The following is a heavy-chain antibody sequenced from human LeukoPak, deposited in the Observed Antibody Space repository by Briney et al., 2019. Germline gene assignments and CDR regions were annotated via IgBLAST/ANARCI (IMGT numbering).Heavy chain of an antibody. CDR2: ISGSGGSI. D-gene: IGHD1-20*01. V-gene: IGHV3-23*01. CDR3: AKDMRPLGTITHDFDA. CDR1: GFTFSSYL. J-gene: IGHJ4*02. Sequence: GGSLRVSRAASGFTFSSYLMIWVRQPAGKGLEWVATISGSGGSIYYADSVKGRFIISRDNSKNTLYLQMSSLRAEDTAIYYCAKDMRPLGTITHDFDAWVRGNLVTVSS.